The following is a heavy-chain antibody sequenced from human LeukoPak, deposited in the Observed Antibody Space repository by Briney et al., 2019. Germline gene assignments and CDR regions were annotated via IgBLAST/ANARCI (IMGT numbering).Heavy chain of an antibody. V-gene: IGHV4-30-2*01. J-gene: IGHJ4*02. Sequence: LRLSCAASEFTFSAHAMNWVRQAPGKGLEWIGYIYHSGSTYYNPSLKSRVTISVDRSKNQFSLKLSSVTAADTAVYYCARQYSGYDAFDYWGQGTLVTVSS. CDR3: ARQYSGYDAFDY. CDR2: IYHSGST. CDR1: EFTFSAHA. D-gene: IGHD5-12*01.